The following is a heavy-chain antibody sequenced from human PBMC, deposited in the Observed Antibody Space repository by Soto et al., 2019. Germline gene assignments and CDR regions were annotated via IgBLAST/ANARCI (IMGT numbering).Heavy chain of an antibody. CDR3: AKDPGRPTDY. CDR1: WFTVSTSY. J-gene: IGHJ4*02. V-gene: IGHV3-53*01. Sequence: GGSLRLSCAASWFTVSTSYMSWVRQAPGKGLEWVSVIYGGGSTHYAESVKGRFSVSRDNSKNTLYLQMNSLRAEDTAVYYCAKDPGRPTDYWGQGTLVTVSS. CDR2: IYGGGST.